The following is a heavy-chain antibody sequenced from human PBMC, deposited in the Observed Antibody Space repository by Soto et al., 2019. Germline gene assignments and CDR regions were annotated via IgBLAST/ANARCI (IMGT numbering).Heavy chain of an antibody. V-gene: IGHV4-31*03. D-gene: IGHD1-26*01. CDR2: INYSGTT. CDR3: ARDHKWDGMDV. J-gene: IGHJ6*02. Sequence: QVQLQESGPGLVKPSQTLSLTCYVSGGSFSSDSFIWSWVRQFSGKGREWSGYINYSGTTYYNPSLRSRITMSVDTSKNQCSLNLSSVTAADTAVYYCARDHKWDGMDVWGQGTTVTVSS. CDR1: GGSFSSDSFI.